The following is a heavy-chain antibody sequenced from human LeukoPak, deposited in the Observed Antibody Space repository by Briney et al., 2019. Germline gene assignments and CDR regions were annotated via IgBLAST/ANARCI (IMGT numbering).Heavy chain of an antibody. CDR1: GYTLTELS. V-gene: IGHV1-24*01. D-gene: IGHD6-13*01. Sequence: ASVKVSCKVSGYTLTELSMHWVRQAPGKGLEWMGGFDPEDGETIYAQKFQGRVTMTRDTSTSTVYMELSSLRSEDTAVYYCARDCLIAAAGSYFDYWGQGTLVTVSS. J-gene: IGHJ4*02. CDR3: ARDCLIAAAGSYFDY. CDR2: FDPEDGET.